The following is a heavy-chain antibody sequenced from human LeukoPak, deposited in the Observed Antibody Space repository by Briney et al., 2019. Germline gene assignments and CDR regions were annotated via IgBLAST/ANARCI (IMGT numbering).Heavy chain of an antibody. CDR2: IFYSGST. D-gene: IGHD2-15*01. J-gene: IGHJ3*01. V-gene: IGHV4-39*07. CDR1: SGSISTSNYY. Sequence: PSETLSLTCTVSSGSISTSNYYWGWVRQPPGKALEWIGNIFYSGSTYYSPSLKSRVTISLDTSRNQFSLKLNSVTAADTAVYVRAKSKGGGIIVSWGEGAMVTDCS. CDR3: AKSKGGGIIVS.